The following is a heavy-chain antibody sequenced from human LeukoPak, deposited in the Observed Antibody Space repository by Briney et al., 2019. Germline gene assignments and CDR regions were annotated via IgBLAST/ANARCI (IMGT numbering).Heavy chain of an antibody. CDR1: GFTFSSYA. Sequence: PGGSLRLSCAASGFTFSSYAMSWVRQAPGKGLEWVSAISGSGGSTYYADSVKGRFTISRDNSKNTLYLQMNSLRAEDTAVYYCAKRLGSLIVAMKVAVAGLDYWGQGTLVTVSS. CDR2: ISGSGGST. J-gene: IGHJ4*02. CDR3: AKRLGSLIVAMKVAVAGLDY. D-gene: IGHD6-19*01. V-gene: IGHV3-23*01.